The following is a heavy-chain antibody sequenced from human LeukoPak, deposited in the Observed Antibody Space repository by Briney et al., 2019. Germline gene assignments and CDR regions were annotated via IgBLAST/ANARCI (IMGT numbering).Heavy chain of an antibody. CDR3: ARDPAAARQGVVY. V-gene: IGHV3-21*01. CDR1: GFTLSSYS. CDR2: ISSSSSYI. D-gene: IGHD6-6*01. J-gene: IGHJ4*02. Sequence: GGSLRLSCAASGFTLSSYSMNWVRQAPGKGLEWVSSISSSSSYIYYADSVKGRFTISRDNAKNSLYLQMNSLRAEDTAVYYCARDPAAARQGVVYWGQGTLVTVSS.